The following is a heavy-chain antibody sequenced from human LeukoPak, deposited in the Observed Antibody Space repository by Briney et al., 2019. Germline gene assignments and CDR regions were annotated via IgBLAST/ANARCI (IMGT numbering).Heavy chain of an antibody. D-gene: IGHD3-10*01. V-gene: IGHV4-59*01. CDR2: IYYSGST. Sequence: SETLSLTCTVSGGFIGSFYWSWIRQPPGKGLEWIGYIYYSGSTNYNSSFNSRVTISVDTSKNQFSLKLSSVTAADTAIYYCARTAGGSDWFDPWGQGTLVTVSS. J-gene: IGHJ5*02. CDR1: GGFIGSFY. CDR3: ARTAGGSDWFDP.